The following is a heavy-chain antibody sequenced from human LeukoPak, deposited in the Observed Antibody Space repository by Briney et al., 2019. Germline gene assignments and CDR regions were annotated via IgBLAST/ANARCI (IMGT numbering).Heavy chain of an antibody. J-gene: IGHJ4*02. CDR2: ISSSSSTI. V-gene: IGHV3-48*01. Sequence: GGSLRLSCAASGFTFSSYSMNWVRQAPGKGLEWISYISSSSSTIYYADSVKGRFTISRDNAKNSLYLQMNSLRAEDTAVYYCARATYYYGSGSETVDYWGQGTLVTVSS. CDR1: GFTFSSYS. D-gene: IGHD3-10*01. CDR3: ARATYYYGSGSETVDY.